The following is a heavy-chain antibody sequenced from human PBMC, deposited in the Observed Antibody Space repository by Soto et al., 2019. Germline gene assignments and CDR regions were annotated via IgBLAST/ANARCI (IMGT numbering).Heavy chain of an antibody. D-gene: IGHD6-13*01. J-gene: IGHJ6*02. CDR3: TTYSSPHLYYYYGMDV. Sequence: GGSLRLSCAASGFTFSNVWMNWVRQAPGKGLEWVGRIKSKTDGGTTDYAAPVKGRFTISRDDSKNTLYLQMNSLKTEDTAVYYCTTYSSPHLYYYYGMDVWGQGTTVTVSS. V-gene: IGHV3-15*07. CDR2: IKSKTDGGTT. CDR1: GFTFSNVW.